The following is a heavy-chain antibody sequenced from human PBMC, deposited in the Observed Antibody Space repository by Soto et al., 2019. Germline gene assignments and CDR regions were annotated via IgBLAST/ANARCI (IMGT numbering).Heavy chain of an antibody. J-gene: IGHJ4*02. CDR3: AKNDYGDYANIDY. D-gene: IGHD4-17*01. CDR1: AFSFTSYG. V-gene: IGHV3-23*01. CDR2: VSGSGGST. Sequence: GGSLRLSCEASAFSFTSYGMSWVRQALGKGLEWVSGVSGSGGSTYYADSVKGRFTISRDNSKNTLYMQMNSLRAEDTAVYYCAKNDYGDYANIDYWGQGTLVTVSS.